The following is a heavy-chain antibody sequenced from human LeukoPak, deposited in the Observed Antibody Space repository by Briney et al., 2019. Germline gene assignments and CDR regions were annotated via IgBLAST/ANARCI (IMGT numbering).Heavy chain of an antibody. CDR3: ARGTRLLWAYYYYYGMDV. CDR2: IYYSGST. D-gene: IGHD2-2*01. Sequence: SETLSLTCTVSGGFISSYYWSWIRQPPGKGLEWIGYIYYSGSTNYNPSLKSRVTISVDTSKNQFSLKLSSVTAADTAVYYCARGTRLLWAYYYYYGMDVWGQGTTVTVSS. V-gene: IGHV4-59*08. CDR1: GGFISSYY. J-gene: IGHJ6*02.